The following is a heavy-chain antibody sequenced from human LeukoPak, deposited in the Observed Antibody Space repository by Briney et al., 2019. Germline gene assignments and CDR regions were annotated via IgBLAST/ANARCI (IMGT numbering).Heavy chain of an antibody. V-gene: IGHV4-38-2*02. CDR3: ARHKWVRGSGPGEL. J-gene: IGHJ6*04. CDR2: IHHSGST. CDR1: GYSISSDYS. D-gene: IGHD3-10*01. Sequence: PSETLSLTCTVSGYSISSDYSWGWIRQPPGKGLEWIGNIHHSGSTNYNPSLKSRVTISVDTSKNQFSLKLSSVTAADTAVYYCARHKWVRGSGPGELWGKGTTVTISS.